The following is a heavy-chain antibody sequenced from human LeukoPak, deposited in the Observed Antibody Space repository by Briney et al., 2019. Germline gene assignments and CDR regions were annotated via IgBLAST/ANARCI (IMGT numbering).Heavy chain of an antibody. V-gene: IGHV3-48*01. J-gene: IGHJ6*03. D-gene: IGHD3-10*01. CDR3: ARDGVLLWFGELTPPPYYMDV. CDR1: GFTFSSYS. Sequence: GGSLRLSCAASGFTFSSYSMNWVRQAPGKGLEWVSYISSSSSTIYYADSVKGRFTISRDNAKNSLYLQMNSLRAEDTAVYYCARDGVLLWFGELTPPPYYMDVWGKGTTVTVSS. CDR2: ISSSSSTI.